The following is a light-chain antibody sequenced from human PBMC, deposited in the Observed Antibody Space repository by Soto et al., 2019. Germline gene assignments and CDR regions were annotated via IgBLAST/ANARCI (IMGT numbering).Light chain of an antibody. CDR3: QHSFTTPFT. Sequence: DIQMTQSPSSLSTSVGDKVTITCRASQSISKYLNWYQQKPGKAPKLLISVASSLQSEFPSRFSGDGSETDFTPSISSLQPEDSATYYCQHSFTTPFTFGPGTKVDVK. J-gene: IGKJ3*01. CDR1: QSISKY. CDR2: VAS. V-gene: IGKV1-39*01.